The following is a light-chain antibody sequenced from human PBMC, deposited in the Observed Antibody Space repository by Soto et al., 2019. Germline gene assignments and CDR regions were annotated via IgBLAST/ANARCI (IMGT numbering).Light chain of an antibody. Sequence: EIVMTQSPATLSMSPGERATLSCSASQSISSNLAWYQQKPGQAPRLLIYGASTRATGIPARFSGSGSGTDFTLPISSLQSEDFAIYYCQQYNNRPTLYTFGQGTKLENK. J-gene: IGKJ2*01. CDR1: QSISSN. CDR2: GAS. CDR3: QQYNNRPTLYT. V-gene: IGKV3-15*01.